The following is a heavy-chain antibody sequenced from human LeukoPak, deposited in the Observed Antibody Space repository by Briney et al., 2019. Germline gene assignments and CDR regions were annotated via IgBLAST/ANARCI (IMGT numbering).Heavy chain of an antibody. CDR2: ISSSSSYI. J-gene: IGHJ5*02. V-gene: IGHV3-21*01. CDR3: ARHSGSYGWFDP. CDR1: GFTFSSYS. Sequence: PGGSLRLSCAASGFTFSSYSVNWVRQAPGKGLEWVSSISSSSSYIYYADSVKGRFTISRDNAKNSLYLQMNSLRAEDTAVYYCARHSGSYGWFDPWGQGTLVTVSS. D-gene: IGHD1-26*01.